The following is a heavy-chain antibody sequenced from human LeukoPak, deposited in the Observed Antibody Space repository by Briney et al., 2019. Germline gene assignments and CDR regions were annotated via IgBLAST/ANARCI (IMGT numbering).Heavy chain of an antibody. J-gene: IGHJ3*02. D-gene: IGHD3-10*01. V-gene: IGHV6-1*01. CDR1: GDSVSSGSGG. CDR3: ARGELVRGSLNSLTGFDI. Sequence: SQTLSLTCDIFGDSVSSGSGGWNWIRQSPSRGLEWLGRIYYRSQWYSDDAVSVKGRISINPDTAKNQFSLHLNSVTPDDTALYYCARGELVRGSLNSLTGFDIWGQGTMVTVSS. CDR2: IYYRSQWYS.